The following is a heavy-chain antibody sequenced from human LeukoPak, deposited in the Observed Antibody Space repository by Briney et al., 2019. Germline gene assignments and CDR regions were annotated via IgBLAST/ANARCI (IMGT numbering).Heavy chain of an antibody. V-gene: IGHV1-69*05. J-gene: IGHJ6*03. CDR3: ARVQATWLRYYYYYYMDV. CDR2: IIPLFGTA. D-gene: IGHD5-12*01. Sequence: SLKISCKASGGTFSSYAISWGRQAPGQGLEWMGGIIPLFGTANYAQKSQGGVAITTDKSTSTAYMELSNLRSEDTAVYYCARVQATWLRYYYYYYMDVWGKGTTVTVSS. CDR1: GGTFSSYA.